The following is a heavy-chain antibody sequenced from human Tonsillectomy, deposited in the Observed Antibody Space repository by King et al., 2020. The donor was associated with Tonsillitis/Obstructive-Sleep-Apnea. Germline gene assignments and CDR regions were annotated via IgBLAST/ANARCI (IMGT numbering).Heavy chain of an antibody. CDR3: ARDSPVLVEVVAADLSCFDY. Sequence: QLVQSGAEVKKPGASVKVSCKASGYTFTSYGISWVRQAPGQGLEWMGWSSAYNGNTNYAQKLQGRVTMTTDTSTRTAYMELRSLRSDDTAGYYCARDSPVLVEVVAADLSCFDYWGQGTLVTVSS. D-gene: IGHD2-15*01. V-gene: IGHV1-18*01. CDR2: SSAYNGNT. CDR1: GYTFTSYG. J-gene: IGHJ4*02.